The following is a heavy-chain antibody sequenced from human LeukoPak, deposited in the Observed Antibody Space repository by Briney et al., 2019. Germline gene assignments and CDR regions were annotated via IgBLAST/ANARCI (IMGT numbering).Heavy chain of an antibody. Sequence: ASVKVSCKASGGTFSSYAISWVRQAPGQGLEWMGGIVPIFGTANYAQKFQGRVTITADESTSTAYMELSSLRSEDTAVYYCARGIVVVPAAQLDAFDIWGQGTMVTVSS. D-gene: IGHD2-2*01. CDR3: ARGIVVVPAAQLDAFDI. CDR1: GGTFSSYA. V-gene: IGHV1-69*13. CDR2: IVPIFGTA. J-gene: IGHJ3*02.